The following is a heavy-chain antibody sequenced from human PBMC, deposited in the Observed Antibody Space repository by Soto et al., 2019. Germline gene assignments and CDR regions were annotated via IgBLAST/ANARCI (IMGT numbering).Heavy chain of an antibody. CDR3: VRQRRDYHGSSGFPIV. Sequence: PSETLSLTCAVSGGSISSSNLWSWVRQPPGKGLEWIGEIYHSGSTNYNTYLKSRVAISLDTSKNHFALQLSSVTAADTAVYYCVRQRRDYHGSSGFPIVWGQGTLVTVSS. CDR1: GGSISSSNL. D-gene: IGHD3-22*01. V-gene: IGHV4-4*02. J-gene: IGHJ4*02. CDR2: IYHSGST.